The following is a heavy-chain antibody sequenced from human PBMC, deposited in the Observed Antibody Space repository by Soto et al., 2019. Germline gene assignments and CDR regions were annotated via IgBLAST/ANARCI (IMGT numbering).Heavy chain of an antibody. V-gene: IGHV3-53*01. J-gene: IGHJ4*02. CDR2: IYSGGYT. CDR3: GTPPGGGGY. CDR1: GFTVSNNY. Sequence: EVQLVESGGGLIQPGGSLRLSCAVSGFTVSNNYMSWVRQAPGKGLEGVSVIYSGGYTAYGDSVKGRFTISRDNSKNNFFLQIKALAPPSTALFFRGTPPGGGGYWGQGTLVTVSS. D-gene: IGHD3-10*01.